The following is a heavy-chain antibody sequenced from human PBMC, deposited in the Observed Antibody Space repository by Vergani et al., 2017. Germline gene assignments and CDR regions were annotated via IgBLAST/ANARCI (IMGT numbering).Heavy chain of an antibody. Sequence: QVQLQESGPGLVKPSQTLSLTCTVSGGSISSGSYYWSWIRQPAGKGLEWIGRIYTSGSTNYNPSLKSRVTISVDTSKNQFSLKLSSVTAEDTAVYYCARGGCSSTSCNPPLDYWGQGTLVTVSS. CDR2: IYTSGST. V-gene: IGHV4-61*02. CDR3: ARGGCSSTSCNPPLDY. D-gene: IGHD2-2*01. CDR1: GGSISSGSYY. J-gene: IGHJ4*02.